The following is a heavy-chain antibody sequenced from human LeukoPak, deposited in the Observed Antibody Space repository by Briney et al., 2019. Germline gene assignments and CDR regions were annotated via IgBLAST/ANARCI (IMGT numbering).Heavy chain of an antibody. Sequence: PGGSLRLSCVVSGFTVSNNYMSWVRQAPRKGLEWVSLIYSGGSTYYADSVKGRFTISRDNSKNTVYLQMNSLRAEDTAVYYCAKEGREWLALYYYYGMDVWGQGTTVTVSS. J-gene: IGHJ6*02. CDR2: IYSGGST. CDR1: GFTVSNNY. D-gene: IGHD6-19*01. CDR3: AKEGREWLALYYYYGMDV. V-gene: IGHV3-53*01.